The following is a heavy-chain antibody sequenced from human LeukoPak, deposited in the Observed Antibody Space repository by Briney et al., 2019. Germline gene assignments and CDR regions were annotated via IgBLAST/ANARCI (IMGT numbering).Heavy chain of an antibody. CDR2: ISSSSSYI. CDR1: GFTFSSYS. CDR3: ARGDDYGDYSLGY. V-gene: IGHV3-21*01. Sequence: GGCLRLSCAASGFTFSSYSMNWVRQARGKGLEWVSSISSSSSYIYYADSVKGRFTISRDNAKDSLYLQMNSLRAEDTAVYYCARGDDYGDYSLGYWGQGTLVTVSS. D-gene: IGHD4-17*01. J-gene: IGHJ4*02.